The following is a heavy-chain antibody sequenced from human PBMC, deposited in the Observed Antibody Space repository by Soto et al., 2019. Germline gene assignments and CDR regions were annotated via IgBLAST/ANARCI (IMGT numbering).Heavy chain of an antibody. CDR2: ISRSGTST. V-gene: IGHV3-23*01. D-gene: IGHD4-17*01. CDR3: AKGAVPMPTVTTNFFDY. Sequence: EVQLLESGGGLVQPGGSLRLSCAASGFTFSSYAMSWVRQAPGEGLEWVSAISRSGTSTHYADSVKGRFTISRDNSKNTLYLQMNSLRAEDTAVYYCAKGAVPMPTVTTNFFDYWGQGTLVTVSS. CDR1: GFTFSSYA. J-gene: IGHJ4*02.